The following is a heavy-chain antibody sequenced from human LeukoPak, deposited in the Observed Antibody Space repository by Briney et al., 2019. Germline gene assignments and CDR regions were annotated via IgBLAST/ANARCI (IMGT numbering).Heavy chain of an antibody. CDR2: ISSSSSYI. CDR1: GFTFSSYS. V-gene: IGHV3-21*01. D-gene: IGHD3-10*01. J-gene: IGHJ6*04. CDR3: ASNPFRVMVRSYDMDV. Sequence: PGGSLRLSCAASGFTFSSYSMNWVRQAPGKGLEWVSSISSSSSYIYYADSVKGRFTISRDNAKNSLYLQMNSLRAEDTAVYYCASNPFRVMVRSYDMDVWGKGTTVTVSS.